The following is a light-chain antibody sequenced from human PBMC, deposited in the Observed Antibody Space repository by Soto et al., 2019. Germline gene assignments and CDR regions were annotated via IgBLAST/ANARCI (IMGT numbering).Light chain of an antibody. CDR1: QNIRSH. V-gene: IGKV3-11*01. Sequence: EIVLTQSPATLSLSPGERATLSCKASQNIRSHLAWYLQKPGQPPRLLIFGASNRATDIPARFSGSGSGTDVTLTVSSLEPEDSGLYYCQQRSYWPLNVGGGARGEVK. J-gene: IGKJ4*01. CDR2: GAS. CDR3: QQRSYWPLN.